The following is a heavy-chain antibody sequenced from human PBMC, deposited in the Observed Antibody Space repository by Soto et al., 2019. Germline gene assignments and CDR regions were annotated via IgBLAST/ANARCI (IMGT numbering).Heavy chain of an antibody. CDR3: SRDDSTGYYVEVGDY. CDR1: GFTFSTYS. V-gene: IGHV3-48*02. Sequence: EVQLVESGGGLVQPGGSLRLSCAASGFTFSTYSMTWVRQAPGKGLEWISYISSSSTTIYYADSVRGRFTISRDNAKSSLYLQMNSLRDEDTAVYYCSRDDSTGYYVEVGDYWGQGTLVTVSS. CDR2: ISSSSTTI. J-gene: IGHJ4*02. D-gene: IGHD3-22*01.